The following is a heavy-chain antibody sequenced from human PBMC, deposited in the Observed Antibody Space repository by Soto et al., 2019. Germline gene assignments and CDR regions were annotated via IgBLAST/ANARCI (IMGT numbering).Heavy chain of an antibody. CDR1: GFTGSGDY. V-gene: IGHV3-53*02. J-gene: IGHJ4*02. Sequence: DVQLVETGGGLIQPGGSLRLSCAVSGFTGSGDYMNWVRQAPGKGLEWVSIIYSDGSTYYADSVKGRFTISRDNSKDTLFIQMNSLRAEDTAVYYCARSPYGSHYFAYWGQGTLVTVSS. CDR3: ARSPYGSHYFAY. CDR2: IYSDGST. D-gene: IGHD3-10*01.